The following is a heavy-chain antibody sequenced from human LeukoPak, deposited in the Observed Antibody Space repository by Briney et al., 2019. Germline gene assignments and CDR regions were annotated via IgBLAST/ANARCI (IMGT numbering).Heavy chain of an antibody. J-gene: IGHJ6*03. D-gene: IGHD1-26*01. CDR3: ARGSGSYMDYMDV. CDR2: IYYSGST. Sequence: PSETLSLTCTVSGGSISSTNYYWGWIRQPPGKGREWIGSIYYSGSTYYNPSLKSRVTISVDTSTDQFSLKLSSVTAADTAVYYCARGSGSYMDYMDVWGKGTTVTVSS. CDR1: GGSISSTNYY. V-gene: IGHV4-39*01.